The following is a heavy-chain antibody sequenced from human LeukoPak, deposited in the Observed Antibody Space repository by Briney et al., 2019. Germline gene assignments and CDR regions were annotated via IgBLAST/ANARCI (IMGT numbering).Heavy chain of an antibody. V-gene: IGHV4-4*07. Sequence: SETLSLTCTVSGASISSSYWSWIRQPAGKGLDWIGRIYTSGSTNYNPSLKSRVTMSVDTSKNQFSLKLSSVTAADTAVYYCARNRDYGDGAFDHWGQGTLVTVSS. CDR1: GASISSSY. J-gene: IGHJ4*02. CDR2: IYTSGST. CDR3: ARNRDYGDGAFDH. D-gene: IGHD4-17*01.